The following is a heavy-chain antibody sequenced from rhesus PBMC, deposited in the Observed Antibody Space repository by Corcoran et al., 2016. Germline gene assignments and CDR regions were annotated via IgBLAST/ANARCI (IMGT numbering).Heavy chain of an antibody. Sequence: QVTLKESGPALVKPTQTLTLTCTFSGFSISTSGMGVGWIRQPPGKALEWLALIYWDDDKYYHTSLKSRLTTSKDTSKNQVVLTMTNMDPVDTATYYCARSGADSYYSDYWGQGVLVTVSS. CDR3: ARSGADSYYSDY. CDR1: GFSISTSGMG. J-gene: IGHJ4*01. D-gene: IGHD2-33*01. CDR2: IYWDDDK. V-gene: IGHV2-174*01.